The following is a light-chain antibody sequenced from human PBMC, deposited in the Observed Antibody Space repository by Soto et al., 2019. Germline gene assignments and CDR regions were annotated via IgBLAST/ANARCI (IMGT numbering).Light chain of an antibody. CDR1: QSVSNN. CDR3: QQYSVWPLT. Sequence: EIGLTQSPATLSVSPGERAALSCRASQSVSNNLAWYQQKPGQPPRLLIFGASTRATGIPARFSGSGSEADFALSISTLPSEDFAVYYCQQYSVWPLTFGGGTKVEIK. V-gene: IGKV3D-15*01. J-gene: IGKJ4*01. CDR2: GAS.